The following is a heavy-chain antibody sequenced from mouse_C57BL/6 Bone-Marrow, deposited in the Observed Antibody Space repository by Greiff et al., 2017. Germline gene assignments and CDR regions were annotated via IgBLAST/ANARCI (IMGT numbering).Heavy chain of an antibody. J-gene: IGHJ3*01. CDR3: ATITTVVERAWFAY. D-gene: IGHD1-1*01. Sequence: QVQLQQSGPGLVQPSQSLSITCTVSGFSLTSYGVHWVRQPPGKGLEWLGVIWSGGSTDYNAAFISRLSISKDNSKSQVFFKMNSLQADDTAIYYCATITTVVERAWFAYWGQGTLVTVSA. CDR1: GFSLTSYG. CDR2: IWSGGST. V-gene: IGHV2-4*01.